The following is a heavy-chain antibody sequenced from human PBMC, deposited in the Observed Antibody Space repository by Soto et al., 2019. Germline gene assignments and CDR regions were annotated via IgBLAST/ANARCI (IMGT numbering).Heavy chain of an antibody. CDR3: ARAGGTTVTGLWHFDS. J-gene: IGHJ4*01. CDR2: IWYDGTQK. V-gene: IGHV3-33*01. D-gene: IGHD4-17*01. Sequence: QVQLEESGGGVVQPGRSLRLSCEASGFTFNTYGMHWVRQPPGKGLEWLAAIWYDGTQKYYADSVKGRFIISRDNSKKTLYLEMNSLRAEDTAVYYCARAGGTTVTGLWHFDSWGHGTLVTVSS. CDR1: GFTFNTYG.